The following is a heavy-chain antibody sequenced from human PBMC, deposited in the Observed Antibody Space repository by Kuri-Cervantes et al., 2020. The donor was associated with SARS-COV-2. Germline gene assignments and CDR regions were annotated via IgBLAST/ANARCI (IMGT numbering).Heavy chain of an antibody. CDR2: MSAYNGNT. J-gene: IGHJ3*02. CDR1: GYTFTSYD. D-gene: IGHD7-27*01. V-gene: IGHV1-18*01. Sequence: APVKVSCKASGYTFTSYDINWVRQATGQGLEWMGWMSAYNGNTNYAQKLQGRVTMTTDTSTSTAYMELRSLRSDDTAVYYCARLWGTNDAFDIWGQGTMVTVSS. CDR3: ARLWGTNDAFDI.